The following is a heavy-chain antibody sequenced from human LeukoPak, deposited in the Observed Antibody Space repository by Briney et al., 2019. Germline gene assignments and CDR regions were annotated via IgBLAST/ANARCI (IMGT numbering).Heavy chain of an antibody. V-gene: IGHV3-30*18. CDR2: ISYDGSNK. J-gene: IGHJ4*02. CDR1: GFTFSSYG. CDR3: AKVFQYGDYYFDY. D-gene: IGHD4-17*01. Sequence: GGSLRLSCAASGFTFSSYGMHWVRQAPGKGLEWVAVISYDGSNKYYADSVKGRFTISRDNSKNTLYLQMNSLRAEDTAVYYCAKVFQYGDYYFDYWGQGTLVTVSS.